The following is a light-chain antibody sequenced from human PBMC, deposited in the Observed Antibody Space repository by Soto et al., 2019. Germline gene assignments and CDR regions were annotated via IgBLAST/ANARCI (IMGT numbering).Light chain of an antibody. V-gene: IGLV2-14*01. CDR1: SSDVGGYNY. CDR2: DVS. J-gene: IGLJ1*01. Sequence: QSALTQPASVSGSPGQSITISCTGTSSDVGGYNYVSWYQQHPGKAPKLMIYDVSNRPSGVSNRFSGSKSGNTASLTISGLKAEDEADYYCSSYTSSTLWVFGTGTKVTVL. CDR3: SSYTSSTLWV.